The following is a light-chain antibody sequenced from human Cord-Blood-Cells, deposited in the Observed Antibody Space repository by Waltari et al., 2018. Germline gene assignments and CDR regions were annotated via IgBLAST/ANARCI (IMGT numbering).Light chain of an antibody. J-gene: IGLJ3*02. CDR2: EVS. Sequence: QSALTQPPSVSGSRGQSVTISCTGTSSDVGSYNRVSWYQQPPGTAPNLMIYEVSNRPSVVPDRFSGTKSGDAASLTISGLQAEDEADYYCSSYTSGSTGVFGGGTKLTVL. V-gene: IGLV2-18*02. CDR3: SSYTSGSTGV. CDR1: SSDVGSYNR.